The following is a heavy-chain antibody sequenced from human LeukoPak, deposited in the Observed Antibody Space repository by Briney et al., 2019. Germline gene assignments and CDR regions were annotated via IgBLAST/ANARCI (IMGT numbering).Heavy chain of an antibody. J-gene: IGHJ4*02. CDR3: ARTYSSSWSYCDS. Sequence: ASVKVSCKASGSTFTRYYIHWVRQAPGQGLDWMGMINLSSGSTRFAQMFQDRVTMTRDTSTSAVYMELSSLTSEDTAMYYCARTYSSSWSYCDSWGQGTLVTVSS. CDR1: GSTFTRYY. CDR2: INLSSGST. V-gene: IGHV1-46*01. D-gene: IGHD6-13*01.